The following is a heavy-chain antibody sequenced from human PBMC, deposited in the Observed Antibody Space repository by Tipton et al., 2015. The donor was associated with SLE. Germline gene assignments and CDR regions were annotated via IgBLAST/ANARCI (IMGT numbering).Heavy chain of an antibody. CDR1: GFTFSGYS. D-gene: IGHD1-26*01. J-gene: IGHJ4*02. Sequence: GSLRLSCAASGFTFSGYSMNWVRQAPGKGLEWVSAISGSGGSTYYADSVKGRFTISRDNSKNTLYLQMNSLRAEDTAVYYCARDSGSRGYFDYWGQGTLVTVSS. CDR3: ARDSGSRGYFDY. V-gene: IGHV3-23*01. CDR2: ISGSGGST.